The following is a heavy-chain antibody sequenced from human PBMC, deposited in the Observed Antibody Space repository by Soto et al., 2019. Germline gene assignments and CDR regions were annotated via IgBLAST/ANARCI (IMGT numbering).Heavy chain of an antibody. Sequence: EVQLVESGGDLVQPGRSLRLSCAASGFTFDDYAMHWVRQAPGRGLEWVSGINWNSGTIGYADSVKGRFTISRDNANNSLNLQMNSLRTEDTPLYYCAKDKAHNWRFDLWGRGTLVTVSS. V-gene: IGHV3-9*01. CDR2: INWNSGTI. CDR3: AKDKAHNWRFDL. CDR1: GFTFDDYA. J-gene: IGHJ2*01.